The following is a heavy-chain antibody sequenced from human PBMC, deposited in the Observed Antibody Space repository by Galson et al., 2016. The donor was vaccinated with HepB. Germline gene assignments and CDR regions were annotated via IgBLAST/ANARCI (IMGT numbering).Heavy chain of an antibody. Sequence: SLRLSCAGSGFTFINYAMGWVRQAPGKGLEWVSYISGAGGRTKYADSVKGRFIISKDDSRNTLFLQMDRLRAEDTAVYYCVSWDSIRLFEYWGQGSLVTVS. CDR3: VSWDSIRLFEY. D-gene: IGHD6-13*01. J-gene: IGHJ4*02. V-gene: IGHV3-23*01. CDR2: ISGAGGRT. CDR1: GFTFINYA.